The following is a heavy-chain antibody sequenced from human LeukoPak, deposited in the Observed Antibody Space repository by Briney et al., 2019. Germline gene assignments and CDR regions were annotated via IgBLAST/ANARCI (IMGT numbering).Heavy chain of an antibody. V-gene: IGHV3-30*03. J-gene: IGHJ4*02. CDR3: AMGAVYSSGFSYFRSYFDY. Sequence: GGSLRLSCAASGFTFSRYGMHWVRQAPGKGLEWVAVISYDGNKKDFAASVQGRFTISRDNSKNTLYLQMNSLRAEDTSVYYCAMGAVYSSGFSYFRSYFDYWGQGTLVTVSS. D-gene: IGHD3-22*01. CDR1: GFTFSRYG. CDR2: ISYDGNKK.